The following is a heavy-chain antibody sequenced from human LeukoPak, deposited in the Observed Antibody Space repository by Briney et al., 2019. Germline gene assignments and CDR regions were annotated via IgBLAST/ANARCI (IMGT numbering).Heavy chain of an antibody. CDR3: VRESRPGGAMGLYHNLDY. J-gene: IGHJ4*02. Sequence: GGSLRLSCAGSGFTFSDFWMTWVRQSPGKGLEWVANIKEDGTEKNLVDSVKGRFTISRDNTKNLLFLEMNNLRGDDTAIYYCVRESRPGGAMGLYHNLDYWGQGTLVAVSS. V-gene: IGHV3-7*01. D-gene: IGHD1-1*01. CDR1: GFTFSDFW. CDR2: IKEDGTEK.